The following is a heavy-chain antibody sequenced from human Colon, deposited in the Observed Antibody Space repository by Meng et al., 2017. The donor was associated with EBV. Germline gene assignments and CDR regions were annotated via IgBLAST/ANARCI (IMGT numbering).Heavy chain of an antibody. CDR2: IYYSGPT. CDR1: GDSISNNW. Sequence: QLEESGPGLVKPSGTLSLTCAGSGDSISNNWWSWVSQLPGKGLEWIGEIYYSGPTNYNPSLRSRVTISVDKSKNQFSLQLPSVTAADTAVYYCARNGDYNPGLYWCQGTLVTVSS. J-gene: IGHJ4*02. V-gene: IGHV4-4*02. D-gene: IGHD4-17*01. CDR3: ARNGDYNPGLY.